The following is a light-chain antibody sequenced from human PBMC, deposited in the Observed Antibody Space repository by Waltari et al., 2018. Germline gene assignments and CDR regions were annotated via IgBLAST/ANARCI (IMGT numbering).Light chain of an antibody. CDR2: EVI. CDR1: ISDVGNYDL. CDR3: CSYAGRGTYV. Sequence: QSALTQPASVSGTLGQSITISCTGTISDVGNYDLVSWYQQHPGKAPKLLICEVIKRPSGVSILFSGSKSGNTASLTISGLQAEDEADYYCCSYAGRGTYVFGSGTKVTVL. V-gene: IGLV2-23*02. J-gene: IGLJ1*01.